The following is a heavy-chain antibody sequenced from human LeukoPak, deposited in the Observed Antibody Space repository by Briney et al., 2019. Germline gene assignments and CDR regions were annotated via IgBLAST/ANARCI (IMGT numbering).Heavy chain of an antibody. Sequence: GGSLRLSCAASGFTFNNYAMSWVRQAPAKGLEWVSSITSSGDRTFYADSVRGRFTISRDNSRSTLYLQMDSLRAEDTAVYYCAKDAYYDIAEYWGQGTLVTVSS. CDR3: AKDAYYDIAEY. D-gene: IGHD3-9*01. V-gene: IGHV3-23*01. CDR1: GFTFNNYA. CDR2: ITSSGDRT. J-gene: IGHJ4*02.